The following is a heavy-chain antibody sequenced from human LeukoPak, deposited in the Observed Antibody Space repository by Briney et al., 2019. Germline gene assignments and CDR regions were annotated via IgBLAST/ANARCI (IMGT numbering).Heavy chain of an antibody. CDR3: ARPESGTYVARAFDI. J-gene: IGHJ3*02. Sequence: SETLSLTCTVSGGSISSSNYYWGWFRQPPGKGLEWIGSIYYSGSTYYNPSLKSRVTISVDTSKNQSSLKLSSVTAADTAVYYCARPESGTYVARAFDIWGQGTMVNVSS. D-gene: IGHD1-26*01. CDR2: IYYSGST. V-gene: IGHV4-39*01. CDR1: GGSISSSNYY.